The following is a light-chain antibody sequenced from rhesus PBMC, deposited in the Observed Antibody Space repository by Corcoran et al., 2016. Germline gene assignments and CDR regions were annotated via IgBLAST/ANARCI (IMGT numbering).Light chain of an antibody. V-gene: IGKV3-42*03. J-gene: IGKJ4*01. CDR3: QQYSNWPLT. CDR2: GAS. Sequence: EIVMTQSPATLSLSPGERATLSCRASQSVSSSLAWYQQKPGQAPRPLIYGASSRATGIPDRFSGSGSGTELTLTLSSLEPEDFAVYYCQQYSNWPLTFGGGTKVEIK. CDR1: QSVSSS.